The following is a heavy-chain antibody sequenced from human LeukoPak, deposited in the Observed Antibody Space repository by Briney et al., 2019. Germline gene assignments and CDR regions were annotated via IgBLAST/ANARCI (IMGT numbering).Heavy chain of an antibody. D-gene: IGHD2-2*02. CDR1: GYSFTSYW. CDR3: ARHHCSSTSCYRGYYYYGMDV. Sequence: GAPLKISCKGSGYSFTSYWIGWVRQLPGKGLEWMGIIYPGDSDTRYSPSFQGQVTISADKSISTAYLQWSSLKASDTAMYYCARHHCSSTSCYRGYYYYGMDVWGQGTTVTVSS. CDR2: IYPGDSDT. V-gene: IGHV5-51*01. J-gene: IGHJ6*02.